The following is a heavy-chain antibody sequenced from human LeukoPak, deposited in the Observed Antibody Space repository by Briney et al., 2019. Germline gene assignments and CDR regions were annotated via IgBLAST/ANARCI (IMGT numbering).Heavy chain of an antibody. J-gene: IGHJ4*02. D-gene: IGHD2-2*01. CDR2: ISYDGSNK. Sequence: GGSLRLSCAASGFTFSSYGMHWVRQAPGKGLEWVTLISYDGSNKYYADSVKGRFTISRDNSKNTLYLQMNSLRAEDTAVYYCAKDSIFDYWGQGTLVTVSS. CDR1: GFTFSSYG. V-gene: IGHV3-30*18. CDR3: AKDSIFDY.